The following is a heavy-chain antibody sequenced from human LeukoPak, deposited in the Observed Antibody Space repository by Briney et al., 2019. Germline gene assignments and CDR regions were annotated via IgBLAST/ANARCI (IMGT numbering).Heavy chain of an antibody. CDR3: ARDKEDSSGFPPGY. Sequence: GGPLRLSCAASGFTFSSYWMHWVRQAPGKGLVWVSRIYSYGSSTSYADSVKGRFTISRDNAKNTLYLQMNSLRAEDTAVYYCARDKEDSSGFPPGYWGQGTLVTVSS. CDR1: GFTFSSYW. CDR2: IYSYGSST. D-gene: IGHD3-22*01. V-gene: IGHV3-74*01. J-gene: IGHJ4*02.